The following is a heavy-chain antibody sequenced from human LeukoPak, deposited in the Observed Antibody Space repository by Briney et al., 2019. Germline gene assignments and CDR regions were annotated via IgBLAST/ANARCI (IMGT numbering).Heavy chain of an antibody. CDR3: ARVGGGLYGFLTGYDY. CDR2: INPNSGGT. J-gene: IGHJ4*02. V-gene: IGHV1-2*02. CDR1: GYTFTGYY. Sequence: ASVKVSCKASGYTFTGYYMHWVRQAPGQGLEWMGWINPNSGGTNYAQKFQGRVTMTRDTSISTAYMELRSLSFDDTAVYYCARVGGGLYGFLTGYDYWGQGTLVTVSS. D-gene: IGHD3-9*01.